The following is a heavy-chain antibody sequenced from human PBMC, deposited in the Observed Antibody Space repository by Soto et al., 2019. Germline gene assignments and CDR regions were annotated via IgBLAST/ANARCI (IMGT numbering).Heavy chain of an antibody. Sequence: EVQLLESGGGLVQPGGSLRLSCAASGFTFSSYAMSWVRQAPGKGLEWVSAISGSGGSTYYADSVKGRFTISRDNSKNTLYLQMNSLRDEDTAVYYCAKDHGPYYDFWSGYLVFDGYFDLWGRGTLVTVSS. D-gene: IGHD3-3*01. CDR1: GFTFSSYA. V-gene: IGHV3-23*01. J-gene: IGHJ2*01. CDR3: AKDHGPYYDFWSGYLVFDGYFDL. CDR2: ISGSGGST.